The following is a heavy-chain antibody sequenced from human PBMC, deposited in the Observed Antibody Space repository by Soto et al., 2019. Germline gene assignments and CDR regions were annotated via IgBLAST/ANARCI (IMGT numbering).Heavy chain of an antibody. Sequence: KTSETLSLTCAVSGGSISSGGYSWSWIRQPPGKGLEWIGYIYHSGSTYYNPSLKSRVTISVDRSKNQFSLKLSSVTAADTAVYYCARNYGSGSYLTTPFDYWGQGTLVTVSS. CDR1: GGSISSGGYS. J-gene: IGHJ4*02. D-gene: IGHD3-10*01. V-gene: IGHV4-30-2*01. CDR2: IYHSGST. CDR3: ARNYGSGSYLTTPFDY.